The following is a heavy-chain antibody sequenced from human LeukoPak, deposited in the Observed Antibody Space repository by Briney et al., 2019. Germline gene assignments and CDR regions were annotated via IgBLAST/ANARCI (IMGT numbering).Heavy chain of an antibody. V-gene: IGHV1-18*01. CDR2: IGTYGGDT. CDR3: ARDLWNFYDDSGYNRDFDS. J-gene: IGHJ5*01. CDR1: TSR. D-gene: IGHD3-22*01. Sequence: ASVKVSCKATSRISWVRQAPGQGLEWMGWIGTYGGDTYYAQKFQGRITVTNDTSTSTVHMELRNLRSDDTAVYYCARDLWNFYDDSGYNRDFDSWGQGTLVTVSS.